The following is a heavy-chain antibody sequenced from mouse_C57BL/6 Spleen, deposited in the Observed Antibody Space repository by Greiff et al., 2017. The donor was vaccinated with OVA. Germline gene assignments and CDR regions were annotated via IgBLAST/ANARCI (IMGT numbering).Heavy chain of an antibody. V-gene: IGHV1-64*01. CDR3: AWGVYGYWYFDV. J-gene: IGHJ1*03. CDR2: IHPNSGST. CDR1: GYTFTSYW. D-gene: IGHD1-1*01. Sequence: QVQLKQPGAELVKPGASVKLSCKASGYTFTSYWMHWVKQRPGQGLEWIGMIHPNSGSTNYNEKFKSKATLTVDKSSSTAYMQLSSLTSEDSAVYYCAWGVYGYWYFDVWGTGTTVTVSS.